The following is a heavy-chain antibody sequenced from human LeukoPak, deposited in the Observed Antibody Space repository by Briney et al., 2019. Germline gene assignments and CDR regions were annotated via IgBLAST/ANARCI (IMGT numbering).Heavy chain of an antibody. CDR1: GFTFSSYG. Sequence: PGGSLRLSCAASGFTFSSYGMHWVRQAPGKGLEWVAFIRYDGSNKYYADFVKGRFTISRDNSKNTLYLQMNSLRAEDTAVYYCAKDQIGQWPSLTFDYWGQGTLVTVSS. V-gene: IGHV3-30*02. CDR3: AKDQIGQWPSLTFDY. D-gene: IGHD6-19*01. J-gene: IGHJ4*02. CDR2: IRYDGSNK.